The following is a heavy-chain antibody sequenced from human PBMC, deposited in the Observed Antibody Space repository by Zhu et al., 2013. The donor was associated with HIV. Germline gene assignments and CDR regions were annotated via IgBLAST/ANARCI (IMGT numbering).Heavy chain of an antibody. D-gene: IGHD3-9*01. J-gene: IGHJ5*02. CDR2: ISYDGSNK. V-gene: IGHV3-30*03. CDR3: IRSITSRYGWFDP. CDR1: GFTFSSYG. Sequence: QVQLVESGGGVVQPGRSLRLSCAASGFTFSSYGMHWVRQAPGKGLEWVAVISYDGSNKYYADSVKGRFTISRDNARNTVYLQMNSLRAEDTAIYYCIRSITSRYGWFDPWGQGILVTVSS.